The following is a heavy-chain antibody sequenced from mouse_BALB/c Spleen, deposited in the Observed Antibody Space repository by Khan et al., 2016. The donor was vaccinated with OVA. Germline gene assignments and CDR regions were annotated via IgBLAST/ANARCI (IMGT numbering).Heavy chain of an antibody. Sequence: VQLQESGPGLVAPSQSLSITCTVSGFSLTSHGVHWVRQPPGKGLEWLGVIWAGGSTNYNSALMSRLSISKDSSKSQVFLKMNSLQTDDPAMYYCARNREPDYFDYWGQGTTLTVSS. CDR2: IWAGGST. V-gene: IGHV2-9*02. CDR1: GFSLTSHG. CDR3: ARNREPDYFDY. J-gene: IGHJ2*01.